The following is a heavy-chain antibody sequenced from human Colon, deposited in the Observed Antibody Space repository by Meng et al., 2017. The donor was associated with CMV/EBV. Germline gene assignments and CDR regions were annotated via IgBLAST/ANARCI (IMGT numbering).Heavy chain of an antibody. CDR3: ARHYDASWFGY. CDR2: IHCGDSRT. J-gene: IGHJ4*02. V-gene: IGHV5-51*01. D-gene: IGHD2-2*01. CDR1: GYTFATHW. Sequence: KVSCKPSGYTFATHWIGWVRQLPGKDLEWMGMIHCGDSRTIYSPLFQGQVTISADKSLNTAYLQWNSLQASDTAMYYCARHYDASWFGYWGQGTLVTVSS.